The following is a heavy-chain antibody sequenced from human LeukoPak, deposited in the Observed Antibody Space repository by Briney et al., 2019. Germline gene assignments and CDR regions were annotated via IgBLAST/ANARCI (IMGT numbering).Heavy chain of an antibody. J-gene: IGHJ4*02. D-gene: IGHD1-14*01. Sequence: ASVNVSCKASGYTFTNYEINWVRQATGQGLEWMGWMNPNSGNTGSAQKFQGRVSMTRNTSISTAYMELRSLRTEDTAVYYCARSTVTDYWGQGTLVTVSS. CDR3: ARSTVTDY. CDR2: MNPNSGNT. V-gene: IGHV1-8*01. CDR1: GYTFTNYE.